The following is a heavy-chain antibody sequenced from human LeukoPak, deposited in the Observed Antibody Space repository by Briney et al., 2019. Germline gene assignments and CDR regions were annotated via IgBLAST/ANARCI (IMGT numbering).Heavy chain of an antibody. CDR3: ARVWVATIDY. V-gene: IGHV4-30-2*01. CDR2: IHHSGST. D-gene: IGHD5-24*01. J-gene: IGHJ4*02. CDR1: GGSISSGGYS. Sequence: SETLSLTCAVSGGSISSGGYSWSWIRQPPGKGLEWIGYIHHSGSTYYNPSLKSRVTISVDRSKNQFSLKLSSVTAADTAVYYCARVWVATIDYWGQGTLVTVSS.